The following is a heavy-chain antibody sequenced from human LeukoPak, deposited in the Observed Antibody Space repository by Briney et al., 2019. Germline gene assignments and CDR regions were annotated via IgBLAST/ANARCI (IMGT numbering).Heavy chain of an antibody. CDR2: IYTSGST. CDR3: TRITCGGDCRAHYYHYYMDV. V-gene: IGHV4-61*02. CDR1: GGSLSSGSYY. J-gene: IGHJ6*03. Sequence: SETLSLTCTVSGGSLSSGSYYWSWIRQPAGKGLEWIGRIYTSGSTKYNPSLRSRVTISVDTSRNQFSLKLSSVTAADTAVYYCTRITCGGDCRAHYYHYYMDVWGKGTRVTISS. D-gene: IGHD2-21*02.